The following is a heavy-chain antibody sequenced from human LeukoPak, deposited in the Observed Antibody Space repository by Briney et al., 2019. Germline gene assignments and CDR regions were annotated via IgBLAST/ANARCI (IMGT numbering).Heavy chain of an antibody. Sequence: PGGSLRLSCAASGFTFSSYEMNWVRQAPGKGLEWVSYISSGGSTVYYADSVKGRFTISRDNAKNSLYLQMNSLRAEDTAVYYCAKDTGGGYYDSSGYYYTSPLPNWGQGTLVTVSS. D-gene: IGHD3-22*01. CDR3: AKDTGGGYYDSSGYYYTSPLPN. V-gene: IGHV3-48*03. CDR2: ISSGGSTV. J-gene: IGHJ4*02. CDR1: GFTFSSYE.